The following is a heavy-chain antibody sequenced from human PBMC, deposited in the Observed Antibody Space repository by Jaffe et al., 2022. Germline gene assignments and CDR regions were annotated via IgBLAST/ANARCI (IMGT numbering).Heavy chain of an antibody. J-gene: IGHJ4*02. V-gene: IGHV2-26*01. D-gene: IGHD3-3*01. CDR1: GFSLSNARMG. CDR3: ARIQYFWSGYYSRSIYFDY. Sequence: QVTLKESGPVLVKPTETLTLTCTVSGFSLSNARMGVSWIRQPPGKALEWLAHIFSNDEKSYSTSLKSRLTISKDTSKSQVVLTMTNMDPVDTATYYCARIQYFWSGYYSRSIYFDYWGQGTLVTVSS. CDR2: IFSNDEK.